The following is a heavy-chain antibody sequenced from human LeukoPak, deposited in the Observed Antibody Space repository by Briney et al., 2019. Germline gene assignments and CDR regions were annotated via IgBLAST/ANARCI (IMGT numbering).Heavy chain of an antibody. Sequence: SETLSLTCTVSGGSISSYYWSWIRQPPGKGLEWIGYIYYSGSTNYNPSLKSRVTISVDTSKNQFSLKLSSVTAADTAVYYCARSSGYYSYANDSWGQGTLVTVSS. D-gene: IGHD3-22*01. V-gene: IGHV4-59*01. CDR2: IYYSGST. J-gene: IGHJ4*02. CDR1: GGSISSYY. CDR3: ARSSGYYSYANDS.